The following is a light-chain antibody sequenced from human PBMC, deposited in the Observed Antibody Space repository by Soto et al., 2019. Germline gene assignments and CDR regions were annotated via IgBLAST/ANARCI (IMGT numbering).Light chain of an antibody. CDR3: QQYGSSPYT. J-gene: IGKJ2*01. Sequence: EIVLTQSPGTLSLSPGERATLSCRASQSVSNNYLAWYQQKPGQAPRLLIYGASSRATGIPDRFSGSGSGTVFNLTISGLEPEDFGVYYCQQYGSSPYTFGQGTKLEIK. V-gene: IGKV3-20*01. CDR2: GAS. CDR1: QSVSNNY.